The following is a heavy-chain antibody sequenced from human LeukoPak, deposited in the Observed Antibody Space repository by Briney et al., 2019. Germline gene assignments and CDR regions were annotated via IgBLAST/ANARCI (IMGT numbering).Heavy chain of an antibody. Sequence: PGGSLRPSCAASGFTFSSYSMNWVRQAPGKGLEWVSYISSSSSPIYFADSVKGRFTISRDNAKNSLYLQMNSLRAEDTAVYYCARDRYGYFAPDYWGQGTLVTVSS. J-gene: IGHJ4*02. CDR3: ARDRYGYFAPDY. CDR2: ISSSSSPI. CDR1: GFTFSSYS. D-gene: IGHD5-18*01. V-gene: IGHV3-48*01.